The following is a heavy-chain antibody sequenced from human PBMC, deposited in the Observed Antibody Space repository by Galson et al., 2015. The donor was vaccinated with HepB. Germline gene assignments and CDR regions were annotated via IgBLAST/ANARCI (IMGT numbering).Heavy chain of an antibody. CDR2: ISPTTSTI. CDR3: ARGSELGHYFDY. Sequence: SLRLSCAASAFTFSYYGMNWVRQAPGMRLEWVSYISPTTSTIYYADSVKGRFTISRDNAKNSLYLQMNSLRDEDTAVYYCARGSELGHYFDYWGQGTLVTVSS. V-gene: IGHV3-48*02. CDR1: AFTFSYYG. D-gene: IGHD1-26*01. J-gene: IGHJ4*02.